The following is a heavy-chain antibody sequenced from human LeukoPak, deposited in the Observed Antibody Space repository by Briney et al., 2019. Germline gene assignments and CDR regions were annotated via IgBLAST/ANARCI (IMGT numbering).Heavy chain of an antibody. CDR2: IYPGNSDT. CDR1: GHSFSNKW. CDR3: ARYYDFWSGANAFDI. V-gene: IGHV5-51*01. J-gene: IGHJ3*02. Sequence: GESLKISCKGSGHSFSNKWIGWVRQLPGKGLEWMGIIYPGNSDTRYNPSFQGQVAISADTSISTAYLQWSSLKASDTAMYYCARYYDFWSGANAFDIWGQGTMVTVSP. D-gene: IGHD3-3*01.